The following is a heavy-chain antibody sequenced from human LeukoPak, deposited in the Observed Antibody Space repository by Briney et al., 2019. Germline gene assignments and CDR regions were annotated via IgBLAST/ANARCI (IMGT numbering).Heavy chain of an antibody. CDR2: INHSGST. Sequence: PSETLSLTCAVYGGSFSGYYWSWIRQPPGKGLEWIGEINHSGSTNYNPSLKSRVTISVDTSKNQFSLKLSSVTAADTAVYYCARGFASHFDYWGQGTLVTVSS. V-gene: IGHV4-34*01. CDR1: GGSFSGYY. D-gene: IGHD2-21*01. CDR3: ARGFASHFDY. J-gene: IGHJ4*02.